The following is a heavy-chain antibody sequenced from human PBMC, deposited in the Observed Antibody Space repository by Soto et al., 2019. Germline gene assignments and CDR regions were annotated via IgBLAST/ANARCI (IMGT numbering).Heavy chain of an antibody. J-gene: IGHJ4*02. D-gene: IGHD3-9*01. V-gene: IGHV3-23*01. CDR1: GFIFTSYA. CDR3: ARTYDILTGYYQYYYDSSPFDY. CDR2: ISGSGGST. Sequence: GGSLRLSCAGSGFIFTSYAMNWVRQAPERGLEWVSVISGSGGSTYYADSVKGRFTISRDNSKNTLYLQMNSLRAEDTAVYYCARTYDILTGYYQYYYDSSPFDYWGQGTLVTVSS.